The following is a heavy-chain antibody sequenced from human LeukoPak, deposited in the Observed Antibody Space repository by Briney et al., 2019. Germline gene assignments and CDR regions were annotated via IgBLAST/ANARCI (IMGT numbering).Heavy chain of an antibody. D-gene: IGHD5-18*01. CDR2: FDPEDGET. J-gene: IGHJ6*03. Sequence: ASVKVSCKVSGYTLTELSMHWVRQAPGKGLEWMGGFDPEDGETIYAQKLQGRVTMTTDTSTSTAYMELRSLRSDDTAVYYCARALNGIQLGSTYYYYYMDVWGKGTTVTVSS. V-gene: IGHV1-24*01. CDR1: GYTLTELS. CDR3: ARALNGIQLGSTYYYYYMDV.